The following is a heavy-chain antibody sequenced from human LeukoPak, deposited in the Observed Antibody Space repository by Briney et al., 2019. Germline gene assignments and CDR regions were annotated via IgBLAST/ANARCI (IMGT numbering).Heavy chain of an antibody. D-gene: IGHD3-10*01. CDR1: GFTFSSYE. CDR3: ASGFGDSSKSPDY. CDR2: ISSSGSTI. J-gene: IGHJ4*02. V-gene: IGHV3-48*03. Sequence: PAGSLRLSCAASGFTFSSYEMNWVRQAPGKGLEWVSYISSSGSTIYYADSVKGRFTISRDNAKNSLYLQMNSLRAEDTAVYYCASGFGDSSKSPDYWGQGTLVTVSS.